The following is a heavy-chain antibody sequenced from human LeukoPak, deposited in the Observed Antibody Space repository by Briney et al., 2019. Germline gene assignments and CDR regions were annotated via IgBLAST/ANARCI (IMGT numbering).Heavy chain of an antibody. CDR2: IIPIFGTA. Sequence: SVKVSCKASGGTFSSYAISWVRQAPGQGLEWMGGIIPIFGTANYAQKFQGRVTITADESTSTAYMELSSLRSEDTAVYYCARHKEKFGDSCLDDDWGQGTLVTVSS. J-gene: IGHJ4*02. CDR3: ARHKEKFGDSCLDDD. CDR1: GGTFSSYA. V-gene: IGHV1-69*13. D-gene: IGHD4-17*01.